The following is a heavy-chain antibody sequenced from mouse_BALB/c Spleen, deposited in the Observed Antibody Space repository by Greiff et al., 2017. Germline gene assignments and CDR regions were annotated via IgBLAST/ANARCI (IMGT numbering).Heavy chain of an antibody. CDR3: TREAARDPYFDY. J-gene: IGHJ2*01. CDR2: IYPSDSYT. Sequence: QVQLQQPGAELVRPGASVKLSCKASGYTFTSYWINWVKQRPGQGLEWIGNIYPSDSYTNYNQKFKDKATLTVDKSSSTAYMQLSSPTSEDSAVYYCTREAARDPYFDYWGQGTTLTVSS. CDR1: GYTFTSYW. V-gene: IGHV1-69*02. D-gene: IGHD3-1*01.